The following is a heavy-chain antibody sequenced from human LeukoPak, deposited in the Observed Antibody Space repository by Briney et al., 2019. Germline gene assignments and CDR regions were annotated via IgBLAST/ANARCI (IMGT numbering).Heavy chain of an antibody. J-gene: IGHJ4*02. CDR2: IYYSGST. Sequence: SETLSLTCTVSGGSISSSSYYWGWIRQPPGKGLEWIGSIYYSGSTYYNPSLKSRVTISVDTSKNQFSLKLSSVTAADTAVYYCAALDYGGNIPPVGYWGQGTLVTVSS. V-gene: IGHV4-39*01. D-gene: IGHD4-23*01. CDR3: AALDYGGNIPPVGY. CDR1: GGSISSSSYY.